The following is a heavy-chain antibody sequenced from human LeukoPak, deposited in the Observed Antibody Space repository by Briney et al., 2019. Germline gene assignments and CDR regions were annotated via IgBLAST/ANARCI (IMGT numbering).Heavy chain of an antibody. CDR3: ARHLLLRQPDY. V-gene: IGHV4-34*01. CDR1: GGSFSGYY. Sequence: SETLSLTCAVYGGSFSGYYWSWIRQPPGKGLEWIGEINHSGSTNYNPSPKSRVTISVDTSKNQSSLKLSSVTAADTAVYYCARHLLLRQPDYWGQGTLVTVSS. D-gene: IGHD6-13*01. CDR2: INHSGST. J-gene: IGHJ4*02.